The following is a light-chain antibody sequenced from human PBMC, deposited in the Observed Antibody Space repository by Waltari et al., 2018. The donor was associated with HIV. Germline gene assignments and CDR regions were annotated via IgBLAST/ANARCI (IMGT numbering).Light chain of an antibody. CDR1: SSNSGTNF. Sequence: HSVLTQPPSVSAAPGQKVTISCSGSSSNSGTNFFSWFKQLPGTAPKLLIYDNNKRPSGIPDPFSGSKSGTSATLGITGLQTGDEADYYCGTWDSSLSGVVFGGGTKLTVL. CDR2: DNN. J-gene: IGLJ2*01. CDR3: GTWDSSLSGVV. V-gene: IGLV1-51*01.